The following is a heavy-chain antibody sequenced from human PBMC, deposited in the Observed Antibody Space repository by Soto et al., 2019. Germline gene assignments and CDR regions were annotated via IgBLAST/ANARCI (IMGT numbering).Heavy chain of an antibody. CDR2: ISGSGGST. V-gene: IGHV3-23*01. CDR3: EKDEVPAAQKYYYYDMDV. Sequence: EVQLLESGGGLVQPGGSLRLSCAASGFTFSSYAMSWVRQAPGKGLEWVSAISGSGGSTYYADSVKGRSTISRDNSKNTLYLQMNSLRAEDTAVYYCEKDEVPAAQKYYYYDMDVWGQGTTVTVSS. CDR1: GFTFSSYA. J-gene: IGHJ6*02.